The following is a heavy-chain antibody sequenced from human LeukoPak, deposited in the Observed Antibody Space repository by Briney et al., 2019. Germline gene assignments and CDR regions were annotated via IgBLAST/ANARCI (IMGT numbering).Heavy chain of an antibody. Sequence: GGFLRLSCAASGFTVSSNYMSWVRQAPGKGLEWVSVIYSGGSTYYADSVKGRFTISRDNSKNTLYLQMNSLRAEDTAVYYCARGNSSWYGYYFDYWGQGTLVTVSS. V-gene: IGHV3-66*01. D-gene: IGHD6-13*01. CDR3: ARGNSSWYGYYFDY. J-gene: IGHJ4*02. CDR1: GFTVSSNY. CDR2: IYSGGST.